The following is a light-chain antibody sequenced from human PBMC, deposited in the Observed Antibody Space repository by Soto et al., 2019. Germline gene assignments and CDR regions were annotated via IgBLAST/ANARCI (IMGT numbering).Light chain of an antibody. CDR2: EVS. CDR1: SSDVGGYDY. Sequence: QSVLTQPASVSGSPGQSITISCTGTSSDVGGYDYVSWYQQHPGKAPKVMIYEVSNRPSGVSNRFSGSKSGNTASLTISGLLAEDEAEYFCSSPRNRSTWVFGGGTKVTVL. J-gene: IGLJ3*02. V-gene: IGLV2-14*01. CDR3: SSPRNRSTWV.